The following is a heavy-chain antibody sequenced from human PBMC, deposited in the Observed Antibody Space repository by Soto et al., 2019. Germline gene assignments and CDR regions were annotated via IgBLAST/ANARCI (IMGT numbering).Heavy chain of an antibody. D-gene: IGHD2-2*02. CDR2: IDPSASQT. V-gene: IGHV5-10-1*01. CDR1: GYSFAGYW. J-gene: IGHJ5*02. CDR3: ARIPRCSSTSCYTTKRFDP. Sequence: GESLKISCKGSGYSFAGYWITWVRQKPGKGLEWMGRIDPSASQTYYSPSFRGHVTISVTKSITTVFLQWSSLRASDTAMYYCARIPRCSSTSCYTTKRFDPWGQGTLVTVSS.